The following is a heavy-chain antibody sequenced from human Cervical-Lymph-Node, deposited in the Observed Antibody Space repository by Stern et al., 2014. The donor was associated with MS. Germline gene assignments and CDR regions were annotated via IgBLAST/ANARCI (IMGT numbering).Heavy chain of an antibody. D-gene: IGHD3-16*01. Sequence: VQLVESGAEVKKPGSSVKISCKSSGGISWVRQAPGQGLEWMGGVIPFVGTSNYAQKFKGKVTITADTSTNTAYLEVRRLKPDVTGWYWGGGGGGDNWFAPWGQGTLVTVSS. CDR2: VIPFVGTS. CDR1: GG. J-gene: IGHJ5*02. CDR3: GGGGGDNWFAP. V-gene: IGHV1-69*06.